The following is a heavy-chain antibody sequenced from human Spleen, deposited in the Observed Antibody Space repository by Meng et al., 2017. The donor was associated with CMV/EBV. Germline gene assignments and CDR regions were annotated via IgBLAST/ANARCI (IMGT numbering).Heavy chain of an antibody. CDR1: GFTFSSYW. CDR2: IKQDGSEK. J-gene: IGHJ6*02. CDR3: ARADEPQYYYYGMDV. D-gene: IGHD1-14*01. V-gene: IGHV3-7*01. Sequence: GESLKISCVASGFTFSSYWMSWVRQAPGKGLEWVANIKQDGSEKYYVDSVKGRFTISRDNAKNSLYLQMNSLRAEDTAVYYCARADEPQYYYYGMDVWGQGTTVTVSS.